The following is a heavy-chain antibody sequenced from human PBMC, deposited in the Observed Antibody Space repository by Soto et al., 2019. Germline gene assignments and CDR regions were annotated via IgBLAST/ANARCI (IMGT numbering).Heavy chain of an antibody. D-gene: IGHD3-3*01. Sequence: VASVKVSCKASGYTFTSYGISWVRQAPGQGLEWMGWISAYNGNTNYAQKLQGRVTMTTDTSTSTAYMELRSLRSDDTAVYYCARGVTIFGVVTTHYYYYGMDVWGEGTTVTVSS. CDR2: ISAYNGNT. CDR1: GYTFTSYG. V-gene: IGHV1-18*01. J-gene: IGHJ6*04. CDR3: ARGVTIFGVVTTHYYYYGMDV.